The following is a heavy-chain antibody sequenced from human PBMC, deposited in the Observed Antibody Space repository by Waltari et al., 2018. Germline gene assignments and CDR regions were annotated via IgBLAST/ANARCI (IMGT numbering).Heavy chain of an antibody. V-gene: IGHV3-23*03. Sequence: EVQLLESGGGLVQPGGSLRLSCAASGFTFSSYAMSLVRPAPGKGLEWVSVIYSGGSTYYADSVKGRFTISRDNSKNTLYLQMNSLRAEDTAVYYCATPYYDILTGYYGSFDYWGQGTLVTVSS. CDR2: IYSGGST. CDR3: ATPYYDILTGYYGSFDY. D-gene: IGHD3-9*01. J-gene: IGHJ4*02. CDR1: GFTFSSYA.